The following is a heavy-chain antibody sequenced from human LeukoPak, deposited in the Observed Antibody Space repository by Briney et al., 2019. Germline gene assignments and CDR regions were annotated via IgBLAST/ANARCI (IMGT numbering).Heavy chain of an antibody. CDR2: INPSGGST. Sequence: ASVTVSCTASGGTFSSYAISWVRQAPGQGLEWMGIINPSGGSTSYAQKFQGRVTMTRDTSTSTVYMELSSLRSEDTAVYYCARVEDELGPGDYWGQGTLVTVSS. J-gene: IGHJ4*02. CDR1: GGTFSSYA. CDR3: ARVEDELGPGDY. D-gene: IGHD7-27*01. V-gene: IGHV1-46*01.